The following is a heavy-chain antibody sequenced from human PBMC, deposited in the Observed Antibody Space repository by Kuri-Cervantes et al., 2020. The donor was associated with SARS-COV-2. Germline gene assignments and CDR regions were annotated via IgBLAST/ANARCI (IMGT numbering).Heavy chain of an antibody. D-gene: IGHD2-2*01. Sequence: GESLKISCTASGFTFGDYAMSWVRQAPGKGLEWVANIKQDGSEKYYVDSVKGRFTISRDNAKNSLYPQMNSLRAEDTAVYYCARAPIYCSSTSCYGAYGMDVWGQGTTVTVSS. CDR2: IKQDGSEK. CDR3: ARAPIYCSSTSCYGAYGMDV. J-gene: IGHJ6*02. CDR1: GFTFGDYA. V-gene: IGHV3-7*05.